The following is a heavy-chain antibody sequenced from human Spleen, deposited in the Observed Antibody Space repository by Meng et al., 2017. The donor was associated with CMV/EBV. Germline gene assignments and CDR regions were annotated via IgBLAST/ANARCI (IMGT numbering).Heavy chain of an antibody. CDR2: NKSEIDGGTT. D-gene: IGHD6-13*01. Sequence: CEVSGFTFSSVWMNWVRQAPGKGLEWVGRNKSEIDGGTTDYAAPVKDRFTISRDDSKSTLYLQMKSLKTEDTAVYYCTTDPRYSSNFWGQGTLVTVSS. V-gene: IGHV3-15*05. CDR3: TTDPRYSSNF. CDR1: GFTFSSVW. J-gene: IGHJ4*02.